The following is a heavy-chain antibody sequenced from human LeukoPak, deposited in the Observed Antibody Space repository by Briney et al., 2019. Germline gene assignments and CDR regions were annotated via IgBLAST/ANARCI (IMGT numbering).Heavy chain of an antibody. CDR3: AREPPGAPTYSFDY. V-gene: IGHV4-39*07. CDR2: IYYSGST. J-gene: IGHJ4*02. Sequence: PSETLSLTCVVSGGSISSSSYYWGWIRQPPGKGLEWIGSIYYSGSTYYNPSLKSRVTISVDTSKNQFSLKLSSVTAADTAVYYCAREPPGAPTYSFDYWGQGTLVTVSS. D-gene: IGHD3-16*01. CDR1: GGSISSSSYY.